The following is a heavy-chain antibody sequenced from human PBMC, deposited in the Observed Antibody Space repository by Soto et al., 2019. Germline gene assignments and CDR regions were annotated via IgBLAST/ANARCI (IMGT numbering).Heavy chain of an antibody. Sequence: QVQLQESGPGLVKPSETLSLNCTVSGGSISSYYWSWIRQPPGNGLEWIGYIYYSASTNYNPSLKSRVTISVDTSKNQFSLKLSSVTAADTAVYYCARRYGTVFDYWGQGTLVTVSS. CDR1: GGSISSYY. CDR3: ARRYGTVFDY. D-gene: IGHD6-13*01. CDR2: IYYSAST. J-gene: IGHJ4*02. V-gene: IGHV4-59*01.